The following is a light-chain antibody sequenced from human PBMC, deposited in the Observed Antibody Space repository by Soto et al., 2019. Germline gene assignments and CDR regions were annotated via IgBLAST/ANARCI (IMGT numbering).Light chain of an antibody. CDR1: QSVGSSY. CDR3: QQYGSSPDYS. J-gene: IGKJ5*01. Sequence: EIVLTQSPGTLSLSPGERATLSCRASQSVGSSYLAWYQHIPGQAPRLLIYGASTRPNDIPDRFSGSGSGTDFTLTSSSLEPEDFGVYYCQQYGSSPDYSFGQGTRLEIK. CDR2: GAS. V-gene: IGKV3-20*01.